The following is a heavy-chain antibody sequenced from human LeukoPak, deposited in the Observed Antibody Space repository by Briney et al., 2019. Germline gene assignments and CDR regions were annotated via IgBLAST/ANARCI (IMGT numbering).Heavy chain of an antibody. D-gene: IGHD2-15*01. V-gene: IGHV3-30*18. CDR3: ANARYCSGGTCPEWFDP. CDR2: ISYDGSNE. J-gene: IGHJ5*02. CDR1: GFSFSSYG. Sequence: GGSLRLSCAASGFSFSSYGMHWVRQAPGKGLEWVAVISYDGSNEYLADSVKGRFTVSRDNSKNTLYLQMNSLRAEDTAIYYCANARYCSGGTCPEWFDPWGQGTLVTVSS.